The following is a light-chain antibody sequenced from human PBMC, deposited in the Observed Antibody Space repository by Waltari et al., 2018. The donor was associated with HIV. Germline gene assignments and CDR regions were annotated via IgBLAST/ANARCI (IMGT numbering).Light chain of an antibody. Sequence: QSALTQPAPVSGSPGQSLTIFCTGTACHIGSYNLVSWYQHQPGKAPKVMIYEVTKRPSGVSNRFSGSKSGNTASLTISGLQAEDETDYYCCSYAGNTIYVFGSGTTVTVV. V-gene: IGLV2-23*02. CDR1: ACHIGSYNL. CDR3: CSYAGNTIYV. J-gene: IGLJ1*01. CDR2: EVT.